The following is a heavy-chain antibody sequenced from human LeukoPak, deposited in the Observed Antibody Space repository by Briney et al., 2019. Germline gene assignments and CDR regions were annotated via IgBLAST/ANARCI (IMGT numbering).Heavy chain of an antibody. CDR3: AKGGTVAFDY. CDR2: TYNSDTT. J-gene: IGHJ4*02. D-gene: IGHD4-23*01. Sequence: SETLSLTWTVSGASITSYYWSWIRQSPEKGLEWIGCTYNSDTTNYNPSLKSRLTISVDTSKKQFSLKLSSVTAADTAVYYCAKGGTVAFDYWGQGTLVTVSS. CDR1: GASITSYY. V-gene: IGHV4-59*01.